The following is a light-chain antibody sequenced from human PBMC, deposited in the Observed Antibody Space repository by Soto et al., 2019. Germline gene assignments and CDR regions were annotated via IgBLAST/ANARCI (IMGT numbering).Light chain of an antibody. V-gene: IGKV3-20*01. J-gene: IGKJ4*01. CDR1: QSVSSY. Sequence: EIVLTQSPSTLSLSPGERATLSCRASQSVSSYLAWYQQKPGQAPRLLIYDASNRATGIPARFSGSGSGTDFTLTISRMEPEDFAVYCCQQYGSSPTFGGGTKVDIK. CDR3: QQYGSSPT. CDR2: DAS.